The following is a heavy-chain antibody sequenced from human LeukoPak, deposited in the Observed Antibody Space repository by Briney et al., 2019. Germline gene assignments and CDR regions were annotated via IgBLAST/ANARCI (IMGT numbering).Heavy chain of an antibody. CDR2: INPDRSEK. D-gene: IGHD3-10*01. Sequence: GGSLRLSCAASGFALSIHWLTWVRQTPGKGLEWVAHINPDRSEKSYVDSARGRFTISRDNAKNSVYLQMNSLRVDDTAVYYCARGHFGLDVWGQGATVAVAS. CDR3: ARGHFGLDV. CDR1: GFALSIHW. V-gene: IGHV3-7*01. J-gene: IGHJ6*02.